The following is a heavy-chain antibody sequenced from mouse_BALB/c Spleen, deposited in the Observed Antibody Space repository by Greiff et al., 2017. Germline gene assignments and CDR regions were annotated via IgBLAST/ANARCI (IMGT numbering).Heavy chain of an antibody. Sequence: EVQLVESGGDLVKPGGSLKLSCAASGFTFSSYAMSWVRQTPEKRLEWVASISSGGSTYYPDSVKGRFTISRDNARNILYLQMSSLRSEDTAMYYCARRGGNYAMDYWGQGTSVTVSS. CDR3: ARRGGNYAMDY. CDR1: GFTFSSYA. CDR2: ISSGGST. D-gene: IGHD1-1*02. V-gene: IGHV5-6-5*01. J-gene: IGHJ4*01.